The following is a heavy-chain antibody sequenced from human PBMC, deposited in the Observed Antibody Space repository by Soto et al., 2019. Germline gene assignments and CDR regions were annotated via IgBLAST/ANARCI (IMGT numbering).Heavy chain of an antibody. Sequence: QVQLQESGPGLVKPSQTLSLTCTVSGGSISSGGYYWSWIRQHPGKGMEWIGYIYYSGSTYYNPSLKSRVTISVDTSKNQFSLKXXSXXXXDXXXXXXXXXXXXXAXQXPLTFDYWGQGTLVTVSS. D-gene: IGHD6-6*01. CDR1: GGSISSGGYY. V-gene: IGHV4-31*03. CDR3: XXXXXXXXAXQXPLTFDY. CDR2: IYYSGST. J-gene: IGHJ4*02.